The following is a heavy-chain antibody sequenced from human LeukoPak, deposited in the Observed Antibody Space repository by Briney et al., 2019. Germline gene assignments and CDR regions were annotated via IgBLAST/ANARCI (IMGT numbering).Heavy chain of an antibody. V-gene: IGHV3-7*01. Sequence: GGSLRLSCAVSGLTFSSNWMYWVRQAPGKGLEWVANIKGDGTSKYYVDSVKGRFIISRDNAKNSLYLHMNSLRVEDTAVYFCASGDSIDYWGQGTLVTVSS. CDR3: ASGDSIDY. D-gene: IGHD2-21*01. J-gene: IGHJ4*02. CDR2: IKGDGTSK. CDR1: GLTFSSNW.